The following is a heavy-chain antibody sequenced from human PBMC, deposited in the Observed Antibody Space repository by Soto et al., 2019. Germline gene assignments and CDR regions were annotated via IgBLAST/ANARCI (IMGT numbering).Heavy chain of an antibody. J-gene: IGHJ6*02. Sequence: QGQLVQSGGEVKKPGASVKVSCKASGYTFTRYGISWVRQAPGQGLEWMGWISGYNGDTKYGQKFQGRVTMTVDTSTTTAYMELRSLTSDDRAVYYCAKNGQPPYYYYVMDVWGQGTTVTVSS. CDR3: AKNGQPPYYYYVMDV. D-gene: IGHD2-8*01. V-gene: IGHV1-18*01. CDR2: ISGYNGDT. CDR1: GYTFTRYG.